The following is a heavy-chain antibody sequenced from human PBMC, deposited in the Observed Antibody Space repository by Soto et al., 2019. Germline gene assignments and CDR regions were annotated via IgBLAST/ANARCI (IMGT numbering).Heavy chain of an antibody. D-gene: IGHD1-7*01. V-gene: IGHV3-30*18. CDR3: AKDRVGGTFYTPLAF. CDR2: ITYDGSFQ. CDR1: GFNFDNYG. J-gene: IGHJ4*02. Sequence: GGSLRLSCQASGFNFDNYGMHWVRQAPGKGLEWVAVITYDGSFQYYADSVKGRFTISRDNSKNTLSLHLNTLKPEDTAVYHCAKDRVGGTFYTPLAFWGKGTLGTVAS.